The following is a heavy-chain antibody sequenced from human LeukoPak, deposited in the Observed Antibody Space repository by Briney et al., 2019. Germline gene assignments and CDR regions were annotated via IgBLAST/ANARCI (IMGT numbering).Heavy chain of an antibody. CDR1: GGSFSGYY. D-gene: IGHD5-18*01. CDR2: INHSGST. Sequence: SETLSLTCAVYGGSFSGYYWSWIRQPPGQGLEWVGEINHSGSTNYNPSLKSRVTISVDTSKNQISLKLSSVTAADTAVYYCARTRPIGYSYGISSGRGWFDPWGEGTLVTVSS. CDR3: ARTRPIGYSYGISSGRGWFDP. J-gene: IGHJ5*02. V-gene: IGHV4-34*01.